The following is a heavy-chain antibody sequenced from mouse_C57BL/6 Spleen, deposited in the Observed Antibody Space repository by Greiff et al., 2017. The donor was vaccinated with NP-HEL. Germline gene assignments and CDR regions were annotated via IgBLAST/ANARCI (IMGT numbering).Heavy chain of an antibody. CDR1: GYTFTSSW. J-gene: IGHJ4*01. Sequence: QVQLQQSGAELAKPGASVKLSCKASGYTFTSSWIHWVKQRPGQGLEWIGYINPSSGYTKYNQKFKDKATLTADKSSSTAYMQLSSLTYEDSAVYYCATDSNYSYYAMDYWGQGTSVTVSS. CDR3: ATDSNYSYYAMDY. D-gene: IGHD2-5*01. V-gene: IGHV1-7*01. CDR2: INPSSGYT.